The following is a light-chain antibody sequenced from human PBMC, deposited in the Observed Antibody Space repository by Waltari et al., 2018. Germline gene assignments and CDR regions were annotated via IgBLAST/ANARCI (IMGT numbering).Light chain of an antibody. CDR2: DVS. Sequence: QSALTQPASVSGSPGQSVTIFCAGTSNDVGGYNSVSWYQEHPGQAPRCIIYDVSDRPSGVSDRFSGSKSGNTASLTISGLQAEDEADYYCSSQSSNDVVLFGGGTKLTVL. J-gene: IGLJ2*01. CDR1: SNDVGGYNS. CDR3: SSQSSNDVVL. V-gene: IGLV2-14*01.